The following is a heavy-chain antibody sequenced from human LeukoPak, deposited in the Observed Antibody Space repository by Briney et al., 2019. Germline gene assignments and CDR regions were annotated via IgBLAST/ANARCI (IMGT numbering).Heavy chain of an antibody. CDR3: ARGEDSASWLIDS. D-gene: IGHD6-13*01. CDR2: INHSGST. J-gene: IGHJ4*02. V-gene: IGHV4-34*01. CDR1: GGSFSRYY. Sequence: SETLSLTCAVYGGSFSRYYWNWIRQPPGKGLEWIGEINHSGSTNYNPSLKSRVTITVDTSKNQFSLKVTSVAAADTAVYYCARGEDSASWLIDSWGQGTLVTVSS.